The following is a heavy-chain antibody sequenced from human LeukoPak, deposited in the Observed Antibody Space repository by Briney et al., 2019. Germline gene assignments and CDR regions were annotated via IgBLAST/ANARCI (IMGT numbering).Heavy chain of an antibody. CDR3: ARGGYSGSYYTLGY. CDR2: IYYSGST. CDR1: GGSFSSYY. D-gene: IGHD1-26*01. J-gene: IGHJ4*02. Sequence: SETLSLTCAVYGGSFSSYYWSWIRQPPGKGLEWIGYIYYSGSTNYNPSLKSRVTISVDTSKNQFSLKLSSVTAADTAVYYCARGGYSGSYYTLGYWGQGTLVTVSS. V-gene: IGHV4-59*01.